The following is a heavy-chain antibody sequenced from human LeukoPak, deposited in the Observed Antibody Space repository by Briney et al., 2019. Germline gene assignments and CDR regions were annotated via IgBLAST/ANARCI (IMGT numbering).Heavy chain of an antibody. CDR1: SYTFTSYG. Sequence: ASVKVSYKASSYTFTSYGISWVRQAPGQGLEWMGWISAHNGNTNYAQKLQGRVTMTTDTSTSTAYMELRSLRSDDTAVYYCASLTYYYYMDVWGKGTTVTVSS. CDR3: ASLTYYYYMDV. J-gene: IGHJ6*03. CDR2: ISAHNGNT. V-gene: IGHV1-18*01.